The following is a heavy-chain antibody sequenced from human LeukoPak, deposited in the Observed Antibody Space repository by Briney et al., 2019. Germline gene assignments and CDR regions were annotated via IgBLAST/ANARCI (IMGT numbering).Heavy chain of an antibody. CDR2: IDRGGCT. Sequence: PSETLSLTCAVSGVFGGSFNGFIWSWIRQPPGKGLEWIGEIDRGGCTHYKESLKSRVTILLDMSKNEFSLELDSVTAADTAVYYCARVGSWYEYNWFDPWGQGTLVTVSS. CDR1: GGSFNGFI. J-gene: IGHJ5*02. D-gene: IGHD6-13*01. V-gene: IGHV4-34*01. CDR3: ARVGSWYEYNWFDP.